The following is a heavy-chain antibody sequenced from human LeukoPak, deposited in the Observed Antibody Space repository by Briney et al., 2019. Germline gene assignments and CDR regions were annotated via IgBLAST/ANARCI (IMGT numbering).Heavy chain of an antibody. CDR3: AKNGRDDHDKYFFDF. CDR1: GFTFANCA. Sequence: PGGSLRLSCAASGFTFANCAMIWVRQAPGMGLEWVSAISGSGVGTNYADSGKGRFTISRDNSKNTLYLQMNGLSPEDTAVYYCAKNGRDDHDKYFFDFWGQGTLVSVSS. V-gene: IGHV3-23*01. D-gene: IGHD3-9*01. CDR2: ISGSGVGT. J-gene: IGHJ4*02.